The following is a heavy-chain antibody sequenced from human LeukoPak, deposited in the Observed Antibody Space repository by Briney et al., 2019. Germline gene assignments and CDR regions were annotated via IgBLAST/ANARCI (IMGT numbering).Heavy chain of an antibody. Sequence: ASVKVSCKASGYTFTSYGISWVRQAPGQGLEWMGWISAYYGNTNYAQKLQGRVTMTTDTSTSTAYMELRSLRSDDTAVYYCARDTYYYDSSGYYYVLEGNAFDIWGQGTMVTVSS. CDR1: GYTFTSYG. V-gene: IGHV1-18*01. CDR3: ARDTYYYDSSGYYYVLEGNAFDI. D-gene: IGHD3-22*01. CDR2: ISAYYGNT. J-gene: IGHJ3*02.